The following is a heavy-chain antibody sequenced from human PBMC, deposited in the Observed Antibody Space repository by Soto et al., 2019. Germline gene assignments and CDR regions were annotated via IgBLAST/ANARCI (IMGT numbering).Heavy chain of an antibody. CDR3: ARDNITGIFDY. D-gene: IGHD2-8*02. CDR1: GGSFSGYY. V-gene: IGHV4-34*01. CDR2: INHSGST. Sequence: PSETLSLTCAVYGGSFSGYYWTWIRQPPGTGLEWIGEINHSGSTNYNPSLKSRVTISVDTSKNQFSLKLTSVTAADTAVYYCARDNITGIFDYWGKGTLVTVSS. J-gene: IGHJ4*02.